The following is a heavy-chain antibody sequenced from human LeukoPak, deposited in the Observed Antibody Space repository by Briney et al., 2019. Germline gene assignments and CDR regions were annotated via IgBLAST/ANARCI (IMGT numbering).Heavy chain of an antibody. D-gene: IGHD2-15*01. Sequence: KPSETLSLTCAVSGGSISSGGYSWSWIRQPPGKGLEWIGYIYYSGSTYYNPSLKSRVTISVDTSKNQFSLKLSSVTAADTAVYYCAREAWVGGEDCSGGSCRRVGAFDIWGQGTMVTVSS. V-gene: IGHV4-30-4*07. CDR3: AREAWVGGEDCSGGSCRRVGAFDI. CDR1: GGSISSGGYS. CDR2: IYYSGST. J-gene: IGHJ3*02.